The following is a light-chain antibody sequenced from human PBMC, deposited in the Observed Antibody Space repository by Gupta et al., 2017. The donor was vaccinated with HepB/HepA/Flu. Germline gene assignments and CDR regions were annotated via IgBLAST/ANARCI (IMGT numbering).Light chain of an antibody. J-gene: IGKJ1*01. CDR1: QDINSQ. V-gene: IGKV3D-11*01. CDR3: QQRNAGLRT. Sequence: VFPPSPALLSLSPGERATLSCRASQDINSQLAWYQQRQGKAPSLLIYDASNRATGIPARFSGSGSGTDFTLTISSLEPADVAVYYCQQRNAGLRTFGQGTQVEIK. CDR2: DAS.